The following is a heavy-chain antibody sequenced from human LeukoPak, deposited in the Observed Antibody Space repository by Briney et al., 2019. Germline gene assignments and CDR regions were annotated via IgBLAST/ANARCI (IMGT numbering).Heavy chain of an antibody. CDR1: GFTFSHYY. J-gene: IGHJ6*03. Sequence: GWSLTLSCPASGFTFSHYYMSWIRQAPGKGREWVAYISCSGSTIYYADSVKDRFTIPRDNSNNELYLQMNSRRAEERAVYYCAGEAYMVRGGIRYYYMDVGGRGTTVTLS. V-gene: IGHV3-11*04. CDR2: ISCSGSTI. CDR3: AGEAYMVRGGIRYYYMDV. D-gene: IGHD3-10*01.